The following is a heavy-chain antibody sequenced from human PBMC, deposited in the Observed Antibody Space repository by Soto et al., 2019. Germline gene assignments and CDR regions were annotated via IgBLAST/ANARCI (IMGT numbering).Heavy chain of an antibody. Sequence: PGGSLRLSCAASGFTFSNFAMSWVRQAPGKGLEWVSVISGGGSTTYYADSVKGRFTISRDNSKNTLYLQMNSLRAEDTAVYYCAKGDSSSPRPRAFAYWGQGSLVTVSS. CDR3: AKGDSSSPRPRAFAY. J-gene: IGHJ4*02. CDR2: ISGGGSTT. D-gene: IGHD6-6*01. V-gene: IGHV3-23*01. CDR1: GFTFSNFA.